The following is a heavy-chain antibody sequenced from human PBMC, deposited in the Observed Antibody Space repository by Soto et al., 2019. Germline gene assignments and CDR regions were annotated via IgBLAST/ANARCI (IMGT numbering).Heavy chain of an antibody. V-gene: IGHV3-23*01. CDR3: AKRGLQRLVPDY. CDR1: GFTFSSYA. Sequence: EVQLLESGGGLVQPGGSLRLSCAASGFTFSSYAMSWVRQAPGKGLEWVSAISGSGGSTYYADSVKGRFTISRANSKNTLYLQMNSLRAEDTAVYYCAKRGLQRLVPDYWGQGTLVTVSS. CDR2: ISGSGGST. J-gene: IGHJ4*02. D-gene: IGHD6-19*01.